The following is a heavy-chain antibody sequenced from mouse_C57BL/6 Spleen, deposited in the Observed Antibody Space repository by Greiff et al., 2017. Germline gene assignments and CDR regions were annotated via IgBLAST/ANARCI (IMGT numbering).Heavy chain of an antibody. CDR3: TTGRVATDY. CDR2: IDPENGDT. Sequence: VQLKESGAELVRPGASVKLSCTASGFNIKDDYMHWVKQRPEQGLEWIGWIDPENGDTEYASKFQGKATITADTSSNTAYLQLSSLTSEDTAVYYCTTGRVATDYWGQGTTLTVSS. V-gene: IGHV14-4*01. J-gene: IGHJ2*01. D-gene: IGHD1-1*02. CDR1: GFNIKDDY.